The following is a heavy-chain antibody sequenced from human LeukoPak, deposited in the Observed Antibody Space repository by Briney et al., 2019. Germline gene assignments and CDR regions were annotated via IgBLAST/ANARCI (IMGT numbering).Heavy chain of an antibody. V-gene: IGHV4-34*01. CDR3: ARASRYYDSSGYYFDY. Sequence: PSETLSLTCAVYGGSFSGYYWSWIRQPPGKGLEWIGSIYYSGSTYYNPSLKSRVTISVDTSKNQFSLKLSSVTAADTAVYYCARASRYYDSSGYYFDYWGQGTLVTVSS. CDR1: GGSFSGYY. J-gene: IGHJ4*02. CDR2: IYYSGST. D-gene: IGHD3-22*01.